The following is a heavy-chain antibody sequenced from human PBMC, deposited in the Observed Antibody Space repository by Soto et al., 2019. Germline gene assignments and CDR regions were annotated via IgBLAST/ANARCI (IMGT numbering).Heavy chain of an antibody. Sequence: ASLKVYCNASGSTFTSYGIICVRHSPGQGLEWMGWISAYNGNTNYAQKLQGRVTMTTDTSTSTAYMELRSLRSDDTAVYYCARDVQSGSYQYFDYWGQGTLVTVSS. CDR3: ARDVQSGSYQYFDY. V-gene: IGHV1-18*01. CDR2: ISAYNGNT. D-gene: IGHD1-26*01. CDR1: GSTFTSYG. J-gene: IGHJ4*02.